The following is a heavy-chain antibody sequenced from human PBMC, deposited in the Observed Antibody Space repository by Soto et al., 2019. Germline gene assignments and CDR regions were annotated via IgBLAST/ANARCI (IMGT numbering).Heavy chain of an antibody. CDR3: ARVFGGDYDYVWGNYRQTGLDY. V-gene: IGHV4-31*03. D-gene: IGHD3-16*02. CDR2: IYFSGNT. CDR1: GGSISSGGYY. Sequence: QVQLQESGPGLVKPSQTLSLTCTVSGGSISSGGYYWSWIRQPPGKGLEWIGSIYFSGNTYYNPSLESRVTISVDTSKDQFSLKLTSVTAADTALYYCARVFGGDYDYVWGNYRQTGLDYWGQGALVTVSS. J-gene: IGHJ4*02.